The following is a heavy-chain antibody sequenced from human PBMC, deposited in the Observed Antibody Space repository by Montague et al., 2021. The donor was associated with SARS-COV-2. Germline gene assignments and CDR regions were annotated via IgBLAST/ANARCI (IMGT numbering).Heavy chain of an antibody. CDR3: ARGGGLRNYGMDV. J-gene: IGHJ6*02. V-gene: IGHV3-53*01. CDR2: IYSGGDT. Sequence: SLRLSCAASGFTVSTNYMSWVRQAPGKGLEWISVIYSGGDTYYAXSVKGRFTISRDNSKNTLYLQMNSLRAEDTAVYYYARGGGLRNYGMDVWGQGTAVTVSS. CDR1: GFTVSTNY. D-gene: IGHD5-12*01.